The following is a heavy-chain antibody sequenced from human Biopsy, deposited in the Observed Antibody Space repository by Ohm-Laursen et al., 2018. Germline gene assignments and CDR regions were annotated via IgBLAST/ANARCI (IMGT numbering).Heavy chain of an antibody. CDR3: AADADGYYTEFDY. D-gene: IGHD3-3*01. CDR1: GGPSSNYA. V-gene: IGHV1-69*04. J-gene: IGHJ4*02. Sequence: SSVKVSCKVSGGPSSNYAFSWVRQAPGQGLEWVGRVVPILGHLNYAQRFQGRVSITADKSTTYVYMELSRLTSGDTAVYYCAADADGYYTEFDYWGPGTLVTVSS. CDR2: VVPILGHL.